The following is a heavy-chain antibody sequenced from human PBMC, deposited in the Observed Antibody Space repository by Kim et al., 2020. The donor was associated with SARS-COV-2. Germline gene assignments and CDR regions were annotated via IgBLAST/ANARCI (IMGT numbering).Heavy chain of an antibody. J-gene: IGHJ4*02. CDR1: GFTFSSYS. CDR2: ISSSSSTI. V-gene: IGHV3-48*02. CDR3: ARDSPSYYYDSSGYYPYYFDY. D-gene: IGHD3-22*01. Sequence: GGSLRLSCAASGFTFSSYSMNWVRQAPGKGLEWVSYISSSSSTIYYADSVKGRFTISRDNAKNSLYLQMNSLRDEDTAVYYCARDSPSYYYDSSGYYPYYFDYWGQGNLVTVSS.